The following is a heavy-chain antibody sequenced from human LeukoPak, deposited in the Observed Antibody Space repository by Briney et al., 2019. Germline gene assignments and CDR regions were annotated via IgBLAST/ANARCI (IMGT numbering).Heavy chain of an antibody. J-gene: IGHJ6*04. Sequence: PSETLSLTCAVYGGSFSGYYWSWIRQPPGKGLEWIGEINHSGSTNYNPSLKSRVTRSVDTSKNQFSLKLSSVTAADTAVYYCARDSYYYYGMDVWGKGTTVTVSS. CDR2: INHSGST. CDR3: ARDSYYYYGMDV. V-gene: IGHV4-34*01. CDR1: GGSFSGYY.